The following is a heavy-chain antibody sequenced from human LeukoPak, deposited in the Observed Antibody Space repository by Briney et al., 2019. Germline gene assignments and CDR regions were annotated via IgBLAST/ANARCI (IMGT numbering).Heavy chain of an antibody. Sequence: GGSLRLSCAASGFSFSTYAMHWVRQAPGKGLEWVAAISLDGSSKSYADSVKGRFTISRDNSKNTLYLQVNSLRAEDTAVYYCARDPYDTSGYFYYYWGQGTLVTVSS. D-gene: IGHD3-22*01. CDR1: GFSFSTYA. CDR3: ARDPYDTSGYFYYY. CDR2: ISLDGSSK. V-gene: IGHV3-30*04. J-gene: IGHJ4*02.